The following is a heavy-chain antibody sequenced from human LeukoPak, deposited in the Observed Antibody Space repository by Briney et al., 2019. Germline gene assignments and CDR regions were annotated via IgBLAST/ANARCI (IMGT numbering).Heavy chain of an antibody. J-gene: IGHJ2*01. V-gene: IGHV1-46*01. CDR3: ARDLSWSSGWRPYCYFDV. CDR1: VYSFTIYY. CDR2: INPSVCYT. D-gene: IGHD6-19*01. Sequence: GSSVTVSFTSSVYSFTIYYRQWVRQGPRQHLEWMAIINPSVCYTSYAQKFQARVTMTRDTSTSTVYLELSSLTSEDTAVSYCARDLSWSSGWRPYCYFDVWGRGTLVTVSS.